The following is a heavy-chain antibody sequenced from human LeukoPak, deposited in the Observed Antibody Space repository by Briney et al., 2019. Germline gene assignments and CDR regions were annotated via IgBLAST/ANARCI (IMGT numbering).Heavy chain of an antibody. CDR2: ISSSGTTI. CDR1: GFTFSSYE. J-gene: IGHJ4*02. CDR3: AIGLFEEQQPY. V-gene: IGHV3-48*03. D-gene: IGHD6-13*01. Sequence: GGSLRLSCAASGFTFSSYEMNWVRQAPGKGLEWVSYISSSGTTIYYADSVKGRFTISRDNAKNSLYLQMNSLRAEDTAVYYCAIGLFEEQQPYWGQGTLVTASS.